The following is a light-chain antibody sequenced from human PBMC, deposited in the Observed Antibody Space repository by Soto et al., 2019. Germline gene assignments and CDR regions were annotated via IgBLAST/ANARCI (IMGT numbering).Light chain of an antibody. Sequence: QSALTQPASVSGSPGQSITISCTGTSSDIGNYNLVSWYQQHPGKAPKLMIHEDSKRPSGVSNRFSGSKSGNTASLTISGLRTADEADYYCCSYAGSYTWVFGGGTKLTVL. V-gene: IGLV2-23*01. J-gene: IGLJ3*02. CDR2: EDS. CDR3: CSYAGSYTWV. CDR1: SSDIGNYNL.